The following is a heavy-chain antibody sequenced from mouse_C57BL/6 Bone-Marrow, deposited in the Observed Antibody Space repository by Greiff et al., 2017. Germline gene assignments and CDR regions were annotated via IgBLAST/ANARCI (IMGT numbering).Heavy chain of an antibody. V-gene: IGHV5-9-1*02. D-gene: IGHD1-1*01. J-gene: IGHJ3*01. CDR1: GFTFSSYA. CDR2: ISSGGDYI. CDR3: TREGHYYGSSWFAY. Sequence: EVKLVESGEGLVKPGGSLKLSCAASGFTFSSYAMSWVRQTPEKRLEWVAYISSGGDYIYYADTVKGRFTISRDNARNTLYLQMSSLKSEDTAMYYCTREGHYYGSSWFAYWGQGTLVTVSA.